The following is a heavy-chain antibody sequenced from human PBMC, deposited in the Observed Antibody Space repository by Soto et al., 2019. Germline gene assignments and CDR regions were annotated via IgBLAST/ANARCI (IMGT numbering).Heavy chain of an antibody. CDR2: VYNSGST. D-gene: IGHD6-13*01. Sequence: KTSETLSLTCTVSGGSISSNYWTWIRQPPGKGLEWIGYVYNSGSTNYNPSLKSRVTISEDTSKSQFSLKVNSMTAADTAVYYCAGYRREAVAGYTLDNWGQGILVTV. CDR1: GGSISSNY. CDR3: AGYRREAVAGYTLDN. V-gene: IGHV4-59*01. J-gene: IGHJ4*02.